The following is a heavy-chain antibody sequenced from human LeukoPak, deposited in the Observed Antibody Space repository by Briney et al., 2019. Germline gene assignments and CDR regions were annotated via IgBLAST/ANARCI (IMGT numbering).Heavy chain of an antibody. J-gene: IGHJ4*02. Sequence: HSGGSLRLSCAASGFTFTMFWMSWVRQAPGKGLEWVANIKQDGSERYYVDSVKGRFTISRDNAKNSLYLQMNSLRAEDTGVYYCAGSGWQVYLDYWGQGALVTVSS. V-gene: IGHV3-7*01. D-gene: IGHD6-19*01. CDR1: GFTFTMFW. CDR2: IKQDGSER. CDR3: AGSGWQVYLDY.